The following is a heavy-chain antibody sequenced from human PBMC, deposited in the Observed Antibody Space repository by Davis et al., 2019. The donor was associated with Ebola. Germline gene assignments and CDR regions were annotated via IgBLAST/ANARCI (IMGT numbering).Heavy chain of an antibody. Sequence: SETLSLTCTVSGGSISSSSYYWGWIRQPPGKGLEWIGSIYYSGSTYYNPSLKSRVTISVDTSKSQFSLKLYSVTAADTAVYYCASDETGATTGSFDYWGQGTLVTVSS. D-gene: IGHD1-26*01. CDR2: IYYSGST. J-gene: IGHJ4*02. CDR3: ASDETGATTGSFDY. V-gene: IGHV4-39*01. CDR1: GGSISSSSYY.